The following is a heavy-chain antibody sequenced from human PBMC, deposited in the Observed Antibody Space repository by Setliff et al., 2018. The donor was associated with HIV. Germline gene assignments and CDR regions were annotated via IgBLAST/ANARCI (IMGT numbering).Heavy chain of an antibody. J-gene: IGHJ6*02. Sequence: GGSLRLSCAAFGFNFDVYGMSWVRQAPGKGLEWVSGINYNADSTGYADSVKGRFTISRDNAKNSLYLQMDSLRVEDTTVYYCTRKLAPGHGMDVWGQGTTVTVSS. CDR1: GFNFDVYG. CDR2: INYNADST. V-gene: IGHV3-20*04. CDR3: TRKLAPGHGMDV. D-gene: IGHD3-3*02.